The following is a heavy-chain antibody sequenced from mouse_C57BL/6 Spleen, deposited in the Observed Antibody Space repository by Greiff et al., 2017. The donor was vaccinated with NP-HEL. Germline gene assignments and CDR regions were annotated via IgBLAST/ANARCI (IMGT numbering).Heavy chain of an antibody. Sequence: EVKLMESGGDLVKPGGSLKLSCAASGFTFSSYGMSWVRQTPDKRLEWVATISSGGSYTYYPDSVKGRFTIHRDNAKNTLYLQMSSLKSEDTAMFYCARHSNFYFDYWGQGTTLTVSS. CDR3: ARHSNFYFDY. D-gene: IGHD2-5*01. CDR1: GFTFSSYG. V-gene: IGHV5-6*01. CDR2: ISSGGSYT. J-gene: IGHJ2*01.